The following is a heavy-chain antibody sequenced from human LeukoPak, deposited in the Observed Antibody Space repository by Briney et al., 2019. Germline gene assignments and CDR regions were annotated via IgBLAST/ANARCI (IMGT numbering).Heavy chain of an antibody. CDR2: INPSGGST. V-gene: IGHV1-46*01. J-gene: IGHJ6*02. D-gene: IGHD4-11*01. CDR1: GYTFTSYY. Sequence: ASVKVSCKASGYTFTSYYMHWVRQAPGQGLEWMGIINPSGGSTSYAEKLQGRVAMTRDTSTSTLYMELSSMRSEDTAVYSCARDIYSNYGSDYGTAVWGQATTVTVSS. CDR3: ARDIYSNYGSDYGTAV.